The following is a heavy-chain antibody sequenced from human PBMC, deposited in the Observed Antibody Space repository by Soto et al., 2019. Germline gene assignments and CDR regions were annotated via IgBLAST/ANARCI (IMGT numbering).Heavy chain of an antibody. V-gene: IGHV3-49*04. Sequence: ELQLVESGGGLVQPGRSLRLSCTASGFSFGDYAMIWVRQAPGKGLEWVGFIRTKARGGTTEHAASVKGRFTISRDDSTSIAYLQMNSLKPEDTAVYYCVTYFGGDCSRFYWCQGTLITVSS. CDR1: GFSFGDYA. CDR2: IRTKARGGTT. J-gene: IGHJ4*02. D-gene: IGHD2-21*02. CDR3: VTYFGGDCSRFY.